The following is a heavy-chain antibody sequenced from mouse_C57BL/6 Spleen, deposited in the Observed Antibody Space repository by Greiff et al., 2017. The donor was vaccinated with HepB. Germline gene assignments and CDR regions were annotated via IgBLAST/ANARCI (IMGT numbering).Heavy chain of an antibody. CDR1: GFTFSSYT. Sequence: EVQLVESGGGLVKPGGSLKLSCAASGFTFSSYTMSWVRQTPEKRLEWVATISGGGGNTYYPDSVKGRFTISRDNAKNTLYLQMSSLRSEDTALYYCARRDCAMDYWGQGTSVTVSS. CDR2: ISGGGGNT. CDR3: ARRDCAMDY. J-gene: IGHJ4*01. V-gene: IGHV5-9*01.